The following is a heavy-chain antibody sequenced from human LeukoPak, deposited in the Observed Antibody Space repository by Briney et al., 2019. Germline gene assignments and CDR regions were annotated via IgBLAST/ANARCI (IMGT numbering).Heavy chain of an antibody. Sequence: PGGSLRLSCEASGFTFSSYAMHWVRQAPGKGLEWVANIKHDESEKNYLDSVKGRFTISRDNAQNSLYLQMNGLRVEDTAVYYCTRRLDDWGQGTLVTVSS. J-gene: IGHJ4*02. CDR1: GFTFSSYA. V-gene: IGHV3-7*01. D-gene: IGHD3-16*01. CDR3: TRRLDD. CDR2: IKHDESEK.